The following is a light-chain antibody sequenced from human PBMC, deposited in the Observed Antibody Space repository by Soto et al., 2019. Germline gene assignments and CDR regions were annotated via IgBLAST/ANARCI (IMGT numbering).Light chain of an antibody. Sequence: DIQITQSPSSLSASVVDGVTITCRASQSISRYLSWYQQKPGKAPKLLIYLASSLQSGVPSRLSGSGSGTEFTLTISSLQPDDFATYYCQQYNSYRTFGQGTKVDIK. CDR1: QSISRY. CDR2: LAS. J-gene: IGKJ1*01. CDR3: QQYNSYRT. V-gene: IGKV1-17*01.